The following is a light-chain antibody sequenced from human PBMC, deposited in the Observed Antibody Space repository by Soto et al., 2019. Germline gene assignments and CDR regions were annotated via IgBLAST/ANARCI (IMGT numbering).Light chain of an antibody. CDR3: QQSYSTPPL. CDR2: AAS. Sequence: DIQMTQSPSSLSASVGDRVTITCRASQSISSYLNWYQQKPGKAPKLLIYAASSLQSGVPSRFSGSGSGTDFTLTISSLQPEDFATYYCQQSYSTPPLFDGGTKVEIK. J-gene: IGKJ4*01. CDR1: QSISSY. V-gene: IGKV1-39*01.